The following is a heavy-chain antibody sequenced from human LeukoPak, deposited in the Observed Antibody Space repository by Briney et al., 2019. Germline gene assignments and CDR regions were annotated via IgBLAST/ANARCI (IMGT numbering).Heavy chain of an antibody. Sequence: GGSLRLSCAASGFTFSSYAMSWVRQAPGKGLEWVSAISGSGGSTYYADSVKGRFTISRDNSKNTLYLQMNSLRAEDTAVYYCAKGRTEEAAAFLYYYYYMDVGAKGTTVTVP. CDR3: AKGRTEEAAAFLYYYYYMDV. CDR2: ISGSGGST. D-gene: IGHD6-13*01. V-gene: IGHV3-23*01. CDR1: GFTFSSYA. J-gene: IGHJ6*03.